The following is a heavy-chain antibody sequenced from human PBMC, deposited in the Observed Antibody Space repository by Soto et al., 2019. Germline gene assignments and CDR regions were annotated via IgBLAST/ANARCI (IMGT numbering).Heavy chain of an antibody. J-gene: IGHJ5*02. D-gene: IGHD6-19*01. CDR3: ARGSSSGWSSWFDP. Sequence: SETLSLTCTVSGASISTYYWNWIRQPPGKGPEWIGYVSYSGSTDYSPSIKSRVTILVDTSKNQVSLKLSSVTAADSAIYYCARGSSSGWSSWFDPWGQGTLVTVSS. CDR1: GASISTYY. V-gene: IGHV4-59*01. CDR2: VSYSGST.